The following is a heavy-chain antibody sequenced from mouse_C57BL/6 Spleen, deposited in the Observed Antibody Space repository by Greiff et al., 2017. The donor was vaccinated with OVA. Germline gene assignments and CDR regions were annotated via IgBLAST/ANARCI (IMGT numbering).Heavy chain of an antibody. CDR3: ASPSYYGSSLFAD. CDR1: GYTFTDYY. Sequence: VQLQQSGPELVKPGASVKISCKASGYTFTDYYMNWVKQSPGKSLEWIGDINPNNGGTSYNQKFKGKATLTVDKSSSTAYMELRSLTSEDSAVYYCASPSYYGSSLFADWGQGTLVTVAA. CDR2: INPNNGGT. J-gene: IGHJ3*01. D-gene: IGHD1-1*01. V-gene: IGHV1-26*01.